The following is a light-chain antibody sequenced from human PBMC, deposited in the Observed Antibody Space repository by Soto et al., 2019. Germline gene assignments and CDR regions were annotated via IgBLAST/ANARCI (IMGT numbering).Light chain of an antibody. Sequence: DIQMTQSPSSVSASVGDRVTITCRASQKMNSRLAWYQHKPGKAPSLLIYDTSNLQSGVPSRFSGSGSGTDFTLTISSLQPEDSATYYCQQANSLPLTFGGGTKVEIK. V-gene: IGKV1-12*01. CDR3: QQANSLPLT. CDR1: QKMNSR. J-gene: IGKJ4*01. CDR2: DTS.